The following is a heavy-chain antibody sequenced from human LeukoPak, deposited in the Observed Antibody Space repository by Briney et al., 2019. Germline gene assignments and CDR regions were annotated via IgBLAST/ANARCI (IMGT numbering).Heavy chain of an antibody. CDR3: AREYYYDSSGYPLDP. V-gene: IGHV1-69*13. J-gene: IGHJ5*02. CDR1: GGTFSSYA. CDR2: IIPIFGTA. Sequence: GASVKVSCKASGGTFSSYAISWVRQAPGQGLEWMGGIIPIFGTANYAQKFQGRVTITADESTSTAYMELSSLRSEDTAVYYCAREYYYDSSGYPLDPWGQGTLVTVSS. D-gene: IGHD3-22*01.